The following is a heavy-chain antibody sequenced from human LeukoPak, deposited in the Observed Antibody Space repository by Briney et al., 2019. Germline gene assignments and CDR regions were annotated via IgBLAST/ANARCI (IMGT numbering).Heavy chain of an antibody. CDR3: AGGIVVVVAATPREDYYYGMDV. J-gene: IGHJ6*04. CDR1: GGTFSSYA. CDR2: IIPIFGTA. V-gene: IGHV1-69*06. D-gene: IGHD2-15*01. Sequence: SVKVSCKASGGTFSSYAISWVRQAPGQGLGWMGGIIPIFGTANYAQKFQGRVTITADKSTSTAYMELSSLRSEDTAVYYCAGGIVVVVAATPREDYYYGMDVWGKGTTVTVSS.